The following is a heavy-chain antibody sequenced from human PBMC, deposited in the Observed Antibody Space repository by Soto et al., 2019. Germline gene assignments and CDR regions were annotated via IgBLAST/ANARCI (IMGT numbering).Heavy chain of an antibody. J-gene: IGHJ4*02. Sequence: PGRSLRLSCAASGFTISSYSMSWVRQAPGKGLEWVSAISGSGGSTYYADSVKGRFTISRDNSKNTLYLQMNSLRAEDTAVYYCARGRPVRYSGWYRDWGQGTLVNVSS. V-gene: IGHV3-23*01. CDR1: GFTISSYS. CDR3: ARGRPVRYSGWYRD. CDR2: ISGSGGST. D-gene: IGHD6-19*01.